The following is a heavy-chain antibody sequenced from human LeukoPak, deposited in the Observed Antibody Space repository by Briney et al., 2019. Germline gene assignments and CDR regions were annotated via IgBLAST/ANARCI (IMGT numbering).Heavy chain of an antibody. CDR2: ILYDGSDK. J-gene: IGHJ4*02. CDR1: GCTFSTYG. Sequence: GGSLRLSCAASGCTFSTYGMHWVRQAPGKGLEWVAVILYDGSDKYFVDSVKGRFTISRDNSKNTLYLQMNSLRAEDTAVYYCAKSRGSLAAAAPDYWGQGTLVTVSS. CDR3: AKSRGSLAAAAPDY. D-gene: IGHD6-13*01. V-gene: IGHV3-30*18.